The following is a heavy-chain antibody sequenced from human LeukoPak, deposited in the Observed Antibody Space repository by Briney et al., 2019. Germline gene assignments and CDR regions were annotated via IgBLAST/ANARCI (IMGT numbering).Heavy chain of an antibody. V-gene: IGHV4-30-2*01. Sequence: SETLSLTCAVSGGSISSGGYSWSWIRQPPGKGLEWIGYIYHSGSAYYNPSLKSRVTISVDRSKNQFSLKLSSVTAADTAVYYCARGGDCGGDCYSDAFDIWGQGTMVTVSS. CDR3: ARGGDCGGDCYSDAFDI. CDR1: GGSISSGGYS. J-gene: IGHJ3*02. D-gene: IGHD2-21*02. CDR2: IYHSGSA.